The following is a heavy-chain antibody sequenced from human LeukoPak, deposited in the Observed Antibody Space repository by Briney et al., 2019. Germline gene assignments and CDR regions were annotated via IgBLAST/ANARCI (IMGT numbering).Heavy chain of an antibody. CDR1: GFTFSSSD. CDR2: ISSSSSLI. V-gene: IGHV3-21*01. Sequence: GGSLRLSCAASGFTFSSSDMDWVRQAPGKGLEWVAPISSSSSLIYYTDSVKGRFTISRDNAKNSLYLQMNSLRAEDTAVYFCAKEGRSTTPGYWGQGTLVTVSS. CDR3: AKEGRSTTPGY. J-gene: IGHJ4*02. D-gene: IGHD6-13*01.